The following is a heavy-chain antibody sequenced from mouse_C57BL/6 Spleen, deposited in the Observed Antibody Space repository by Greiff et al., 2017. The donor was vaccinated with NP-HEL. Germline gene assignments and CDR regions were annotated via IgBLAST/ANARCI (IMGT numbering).Heavy chain of an antibody. CDR1: GFTFSDYG. V-gene: IGHV5-17*01. J-gene: IGHJ2*01. CDR2: ISSGSSTI. Sequence: EVKLVESGGGLVKPGGSLKLSCAASGFTFSDYGMHWVRQAPEKGLEWVAYISSGSSTIYYADTVKGRFTISRDNAKNTLFLQMTSLRSEDTAMYYCARPNFLINRYFDYWGQGTTLTVSS. CDR3: ARPNFLINRYFDY. D-gene: IGHD1-1*01.